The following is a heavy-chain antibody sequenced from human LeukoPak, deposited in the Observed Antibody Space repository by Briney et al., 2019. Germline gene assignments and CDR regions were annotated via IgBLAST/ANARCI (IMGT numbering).Heavy chain of an antibody. V-gene: IGHV1-2*04. CDR3: ARASGDSSSWYDY. CDR1: GYTFTGYY. Sequence: ASVKVSCKASGYTFTGYYKHWVRQAPGQGLEWMGWINPNSGGTNYAQKFQGWVTMTRDTSISTAYMELSRLRSDDTAVYYCARASGDSSSWYDYWGQGTLVTVSS. J-gene: IGHJ4*02. CDR2: INPNSGGT. D-gene: IGHD6-13*01.